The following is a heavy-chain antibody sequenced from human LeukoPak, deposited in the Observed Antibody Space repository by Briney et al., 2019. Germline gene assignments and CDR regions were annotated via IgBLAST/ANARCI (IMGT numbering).Heavy chain of an antibody. CDR3: TRHAGYSSGWYGVY. CDR2: IYPGDSDT. D-gene: IGHD6-19*01. V-gene: IGHV5-51*01. CDR1: GYTFTDYW. Sequence: GESLNISCKASGYTFTDYWIGWVRQMPGKGLEWMGIIYPGDSDTRYSPSFQGQVTISADKSINTAYLQWSSLKASDTAMYYCTRHAGYSSGWYGVYWGQGTLVTVSS. J-gene: IGHJ4*02.